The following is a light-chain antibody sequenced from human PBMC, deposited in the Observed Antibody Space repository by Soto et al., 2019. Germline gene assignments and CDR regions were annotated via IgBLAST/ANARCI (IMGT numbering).Light chain of an antibody. V-gene: IGKV1-9*01. CDR3: QQLNSYPLT. Sequence: QLTQSPSSLSASVGDRVTITCRASQGIASYLAWYQQKPGQAPNLLIYAASTLQSGVPSRFSGSGSGTDFTLTISSLQPEDFATYYCQQLNSYPLTFGGVTKVEI. J-gene: IGKJ4*01. CDR2: AAS. CDR1: QGIASY.